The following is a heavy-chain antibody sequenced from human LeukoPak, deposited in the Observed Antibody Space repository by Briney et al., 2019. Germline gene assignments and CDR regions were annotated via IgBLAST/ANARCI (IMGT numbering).Heavy chain of an antibody. CDR2: IRGSGGST. D-gene: IGHD3-22*01. CDR3: AKEGRISMTAVVYVDY. Sequence: GGSLRLSCAASGFTFSSYAMSWVRQAPGKGLEWVSAIRGSGGSTYYADSVKGRFTISRDNSKNTLYLQMISLRAEDTAVYYCAKEGRISMTAVVYVDYWGQGTLVTVSS. CDR1: GFTFSSYA. J-gene: IGHJ4*02. V-gene: IGHV3-23*01.